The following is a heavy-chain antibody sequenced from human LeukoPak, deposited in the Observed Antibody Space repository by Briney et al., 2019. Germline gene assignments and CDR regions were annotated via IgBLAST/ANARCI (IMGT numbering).Heavy chain of an antibody. CDR2: NYYSGST. CDR1: GGSISSYY. V-gene: IGHV4-59*01. D-gene: IGHD7-27*01. J-gene: IGHJ4*02. CDR3: ARLGTGGFDY. Sequence: SETLSLTCTVSGGSISSYYWSWIRQPPGKGLEWIGYNYYSGSTNYNPSLKSRVTISVDTSKNQFSLKLSSVTAADTAVYYCARLGTGGFDYWGQGTLVTVSS.